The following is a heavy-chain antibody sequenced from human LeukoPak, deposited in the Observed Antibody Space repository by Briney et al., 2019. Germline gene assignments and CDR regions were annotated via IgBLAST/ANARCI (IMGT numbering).Heavy chain of an antibody. CDR2: INPNSGGT. CDR3: ARDRGGKGGYYFDY. CDR1: GYTFTGYY. V-gene: IGHV1-2*02. J-gene: IGHJ4*02. Sequence: ASVKVSCKASGYTFTGYYMHWVRQAPGQGLEWMGWINPNSGGTNYAQKFQGRVTMTRDTSISTVYMELSRLRSDDTAVYYCARDRGGKGGYYFDYWGQGTLVTVSS. D-gene: IGHD4-23*01.